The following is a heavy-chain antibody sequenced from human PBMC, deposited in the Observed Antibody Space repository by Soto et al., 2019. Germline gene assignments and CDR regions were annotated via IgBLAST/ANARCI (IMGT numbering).Heavy chain of an antibody. J-gene: IGHJ6*02. D-gene: IGHD4-4*01. CDR3: ARGNGNYYYGFDV. CDR1: EFTFDKYY. Sequence: GSLRLSFAASEFTFDKYYMAWVRQAPGKGPEWVANIKPDGREQYYVDSVKGRFTISRDNANNSLYLQMNSLRAEDTAVYFCARGNGNYYYGFDVWGQGTTVTVSS. V-gene: IGHV3-7*01. CDR2: IKPDGREQ.